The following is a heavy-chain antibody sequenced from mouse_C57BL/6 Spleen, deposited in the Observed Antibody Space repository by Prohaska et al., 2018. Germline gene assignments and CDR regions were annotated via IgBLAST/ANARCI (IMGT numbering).Heavy chain of an antibody. CDR1: GFNIKDDY. Sequence: GAELVRPGASVKLSCTASGFNIKDDYMHWVKQRPEQGLEWIGWIDPENGDTEYASKFQGKATITADTSSNTAYLQLSSLTSEDTAVYYCTTWVGQLRLRTWFAYWGQGTLVTVSA. D-gene: IGHD3-2*02. J-gene: IGHJ3*01. V-gene: IGHV14-4*01. CDR3: TTWVGQLRLRTWFAY. CDR2: IDPENGDT.